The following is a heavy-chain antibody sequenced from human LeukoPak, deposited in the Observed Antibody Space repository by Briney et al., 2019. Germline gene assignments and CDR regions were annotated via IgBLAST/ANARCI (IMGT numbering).Heavy chain of an antibody. J-gene: IGHJ4*02. CDR3: ARGVQQQLIYYFDY. D-gene: IGHD6-13*01. Sequence: ASVKVSCKASGYTFTSYGISWVRQAPGQGLEWMGWISAYNGNTSYVQKLQGRVTMTTDTSTSTAYMELRSLRSDDTAVYYCARGVQQQLIYYFDYWGQETLVAVSS. V-gene: IGHV1-18*01. CDR1: GYTFTSYG. CDR2: ISAYNGNT.